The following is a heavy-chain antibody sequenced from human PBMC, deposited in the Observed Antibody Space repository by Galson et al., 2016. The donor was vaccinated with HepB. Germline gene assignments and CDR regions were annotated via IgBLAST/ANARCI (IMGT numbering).Heavy chain of an antibody. Sequence: SLRLSCAASGLIFSNHAMHWVRQAPGQGLEWVAVTSHDGSNEYYADSVKGRLAISRDNPKNALYLQMNSLTAGDTAVYYCAKGGPGIAGPADRWGQGILVTVSS. CDR1: GLIFSNHA. J-gene: IGHJ5*02. CDR2: TSHDGSNE. CDR3: AKGGPGIAGPADR. D-gene: IGHD2-21*01. V-gene: IGHV3-30*18.